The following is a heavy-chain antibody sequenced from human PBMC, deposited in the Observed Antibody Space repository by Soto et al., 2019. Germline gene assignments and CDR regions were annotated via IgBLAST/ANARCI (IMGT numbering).Heavy chain of an antibody. Sequence: GGSLRLSCEASGFTFSRYGMHWVRQAPGMGLELVAVISWDGLAQYYGDSVKGRFTISRDNSQSTLYLQMNSLRAEDTAIYYCAKETIQVGGPNYFDYWGQGVLVTVSS. J-gene: IGHJ4*02. CDR2: ISWDGLAQ. D-gene: IGHD1-1*01. V-gene: IGHV3-30*18. CDR1: GFTFSRYG. CDR3: AKETIQVGGPNYFDY.